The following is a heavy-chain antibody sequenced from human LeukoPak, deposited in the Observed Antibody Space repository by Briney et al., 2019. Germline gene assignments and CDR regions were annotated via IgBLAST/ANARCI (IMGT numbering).Heavy chain of an antibody. D-gene: IGHD4-17*01. CDR3: ARANYGDYNWLDP. CDR2: IYYSGST. V-gene: IGHV4-59*01. J-gene: IGHJ5*02. Sequence: TSETLSLTCTVSGGSISDYYWSWIRQPPGKGPEWIGYIYYSGSTYYNPSLKSRVTISVDTSKNQFSLKLSSVTAADTAVYFCARANYGDYNWLDPWGQGTLVTVSS. CDR1: GGSISDYY.